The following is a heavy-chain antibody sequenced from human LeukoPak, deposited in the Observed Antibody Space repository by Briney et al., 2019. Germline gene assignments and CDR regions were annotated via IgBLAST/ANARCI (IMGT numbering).Heavy chain of an antibody. Sequence: GGSLRLSCAASGFTFSNYWMSWVRQAPGEGVEWVANIKYDGSEKYYMDSVKGRFTISRDNAKNSLYLQMNSLRAEDTAVYYCARFTRGDGPFYWGQGSLVTVSS. CDR1: GFTFSNYW. CDR3: ARFTRGDGPFY. CDR2: IKYDGSEK. V-gene: IGHV3-7*03. D-gene: IGHD3-10*01. J-gene: IGHJ4*02.